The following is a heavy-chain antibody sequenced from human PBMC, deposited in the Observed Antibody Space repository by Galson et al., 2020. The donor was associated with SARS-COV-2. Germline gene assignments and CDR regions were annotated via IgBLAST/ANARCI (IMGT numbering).Heavy chain of an antibody. D-gene: IGHD5-18*01. CDR3: AREDYLQPLWFGLYDF. J-gene: IGHJ4*01. Sequence: GESLQISCAASGFMFDTYIMHWVRQAPGKGLEYVSAISGSGGSTYYADSVRVRFTISRDNSKNMVYLQMGSLRAEDMAVYYCAREDYLQPLWFGLYDFRSHGTLVTVSS. CDR2: ISGSGGST. V-gene: IGHV3-64*02. CDR1: GFMFDTYI.